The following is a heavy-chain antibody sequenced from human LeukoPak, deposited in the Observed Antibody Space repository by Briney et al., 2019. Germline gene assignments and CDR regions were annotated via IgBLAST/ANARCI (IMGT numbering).Heavy chain of an antibody. Sequence: GGSLRLSCAASGFMFSSFEMYWVRQAPGKGLEWVSYISSGASTMYYADSVKGRFTISRDNARNSLFLQMNSLRVEDTAVYYCALLAVASDFDYWGQGTLVTVSS. D-gene: IGHD6-19*01. J-gene: IGHJ4*02. CDR2: ISSGASTM. CDR1: GFMFSSFE. V-gene: IGHV3-48*03. CDR3: ALLAVASDFDY.